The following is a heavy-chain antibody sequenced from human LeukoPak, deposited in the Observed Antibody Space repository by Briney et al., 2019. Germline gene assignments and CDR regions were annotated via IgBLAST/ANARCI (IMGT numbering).Heavy chain of an antibody. D-gene: IGHD1-26*01. CDR1: GFTFGTYA. CDR2: ISSSGGST. J-gene: IGHJ4*02. Sequence: PGGSLRLSCAASGFTFGTYAMSWVRQAPGKGLEWVSAISSSGGSTYYADSVKGRFTISRDTSKNTLNLQMNSLRAEDTAVYYCARVFGGNYGGDYWGQGTLVTVSS. V-gene: IGHV3-23*01. CDR3: ARVFGGNYGGDY.